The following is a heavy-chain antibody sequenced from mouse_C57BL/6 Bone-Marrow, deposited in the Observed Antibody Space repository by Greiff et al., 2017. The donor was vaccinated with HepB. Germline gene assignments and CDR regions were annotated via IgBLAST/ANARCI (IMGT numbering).Heavy chain of an antibody. V-gene: IGHV1-15*01. J-gene: IGHJ2*01. Sequence: VQLQQSGAELVRPGASVTLSCKASGYTFTDYEMHWVKQTPVHGLEWIGAIDPETGGTAYNQKFKGKAILTADKSSSTAYMELRSLTSEDSAVYYCTRRYYDEDYWGQGTTLTVSS. CDR3: TRRYYDEDY. CDR2: IDPETGGT. D-gene: IGHD2-4*01. CDR1: GYTFTDYE.